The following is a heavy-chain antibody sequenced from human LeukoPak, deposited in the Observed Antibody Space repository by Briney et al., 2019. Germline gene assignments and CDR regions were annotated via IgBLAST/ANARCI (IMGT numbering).Heavy chain of an antibody. CDR3: ARVADYYDSSGYPDAFDI. CDR2: IYSGGST. CDR1: GFTVSSNY. V-gene: IGHV3-53*01. D-gene: IGHD3-22*01. J-gene: IGHJ3*02. Sequence: PGGSLRLSCAASGFTVSSNYMSWVRQAPGKGLEWVSVIYSGGSTYYADSVKGRFTISRDNSKNTLYLQMNSLRAEDTAAYYCARVADYYDSSGYPDAFDIWGQGTMVTVSS.